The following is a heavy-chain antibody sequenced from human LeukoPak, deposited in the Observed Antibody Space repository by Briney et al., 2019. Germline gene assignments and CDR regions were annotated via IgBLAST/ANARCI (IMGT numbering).Heavy chain of an antibody. CDR3: ARERDYGDRLFDY. D-gene: IGHD4-17*01. J-gene: IGHJ4*02. CDR2: IYYSGST. Sequence: SETLSLTCTVSGGSISSGSYHWTWIRQHPGQGLEWIGYIYYSGSTYYNPSLKSRVTISVDTSKNQFSLKLSSVTAADTAVYYCARERDYGDRLFDYWGQGTLVTVSS. CDR1: GGSISSGSYH. V-gene: IGHV4-31*03.